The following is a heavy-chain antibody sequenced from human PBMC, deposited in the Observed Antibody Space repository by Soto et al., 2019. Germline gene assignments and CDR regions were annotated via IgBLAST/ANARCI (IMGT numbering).Heavy chain of an antibody. D-gene: IGHD2-2*01. V-gene: IGHV3-7*01. J-gene: IGHJ4*02. CDR2: IKQDGSEK. Sequence: GASLRLSCAASGFTFSSYEMNWVRQAPGKGLEWVANIKQDGSEKYYVDSVKGRFTISRDNAKNSLYLQMNSLRAEDTAVYYCAGGQLTWNYWGQGTLVTVSS. CDR1: GFTFSSYE. CDR3: AGGQLTWNY.